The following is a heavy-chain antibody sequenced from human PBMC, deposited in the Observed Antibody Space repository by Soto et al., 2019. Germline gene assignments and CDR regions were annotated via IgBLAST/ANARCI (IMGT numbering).Heavy chain of an antibody. CDR1: GGTFSSYA. D-gene: IGHD3-22*01. CDR3: AREEPYDSSGYTDNWFDT. CDR2: IIPIFGTA. Sequence: SVKVSCKASGGTFSSYAISWVRQAPGQGLEWMGGIIPIFGTANYAQKFQGRVTITADESTSTAYMELSSLRSEDTAVYYCAREEPYDSSGYTDNWFDTWGQGTLVTVSS. V-gene: IGHV1-69*13. J-gene: IGHJ5*02.